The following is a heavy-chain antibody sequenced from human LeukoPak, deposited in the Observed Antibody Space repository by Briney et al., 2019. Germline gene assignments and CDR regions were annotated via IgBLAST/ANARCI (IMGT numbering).Heavy chain of an antibody. J-gene: IGHJ3*01. V-gene: IGHV6-1*01. CDR3: ARDRIAVTGSRWDAFDV. D-gene: IGHD6-19*01. Sequence: SQTLSLTCAISGDSVSSKSAAWNWIRQSPSRGLEWLGRTYYSSKWFNDYAVSVKSRITFNPDTSKNQFSLQLNSVTPEDTAVYYCARDRIAVTGSRWDAFDVWGQGTMVTVSS. CDR2: TYYSSKWFN. CDR1: GDSVSSKSAA.